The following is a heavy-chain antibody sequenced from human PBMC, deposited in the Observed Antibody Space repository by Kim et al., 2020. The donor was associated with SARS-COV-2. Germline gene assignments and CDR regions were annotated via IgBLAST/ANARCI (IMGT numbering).Heavy chain of an antibody. V-gene: IGHV4-39*01. J-gene: IGHJ4*02. Sequence: SETLSLTCTVSGGSFSSNIFYWNWIRQPPGKGLEWIGTISYSGTTYYSPSLRSRVTISVDTSKQQFSLKLRSLTAADTAVYFCARRGSGWYLDYWGQGTL. CDR1: GGSFSSNIFY. D-gene: IGHD6-19*01. CDR2: ISYSGTT. CDR3: ARRGSGWYLDY.